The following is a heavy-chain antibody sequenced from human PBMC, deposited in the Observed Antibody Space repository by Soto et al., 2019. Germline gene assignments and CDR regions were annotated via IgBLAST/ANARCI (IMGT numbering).Heavy chain of an antibody. CDR1: GGSISGYY. CDR3: ARVTPYYYYYMDV. CDR2: INHSGST. Sequence: SETLSLTCTVSGGSISGYYWSWIRQPPEKGLEWIGEINHSGSTNYNPSLKSRVTISVDTSKNQFSLKLSSVTAADTAVYYCARVTPYYYYYMDVWGKGTTVTVSS. V-gene: IGHV4-34*01. J-gene: IGHJ6*03.